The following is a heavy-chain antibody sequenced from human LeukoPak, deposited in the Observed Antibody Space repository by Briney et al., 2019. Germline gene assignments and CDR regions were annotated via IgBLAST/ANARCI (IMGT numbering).Heavy chain of an antibody. CDR2: IYSGGST. CDR3: ARPSSGGAAGAFDI. CDR1: GFTVSSNY. J-gene: IGHJ3*02. Sequence: PGGSLRLSCAASGFTVSSNYMSWVRQAPGKGLEWVSVIYSGGSTYYADSVKGRFTISRHNSKNTLYLQMNSLRAEDTAVYYCARPSSGGAAGAFDIWGQGTMVTVSS. D-gene: IGHD3-22*01. V-gene: IGHV3-53*04.